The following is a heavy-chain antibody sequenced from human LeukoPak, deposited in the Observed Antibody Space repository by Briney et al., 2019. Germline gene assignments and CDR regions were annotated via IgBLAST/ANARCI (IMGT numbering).Heavy chain of an antibody. D-gene: IGHD5-18*01. J-gene: IGHJ4*02. CDR3: AKVPRGKYSYGPFDY. CDR2: ISYDGSNK. Sequence: GRSLRLSCAASGFPFSSYGMHWVRQAPGKGLEWVAVISYDGSNKYYADSVKGRFTISRDNSKNTLYLQMNSLRAEDTAVYYCAKVPRGKYSYGPFDYWGQGTLVTVSS. V-gene: IGHV3-30*18. CDR1: GFPFSSYG.